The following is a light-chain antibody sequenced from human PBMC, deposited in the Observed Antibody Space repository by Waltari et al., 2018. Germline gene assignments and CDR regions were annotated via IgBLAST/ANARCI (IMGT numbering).Light chain of an antibody. V-gene: IGLV2-14*01. CDR1: SSDVGFYNY. J-gene: IGLJ3*02. Sequence: QSALTQPASVSGSPGQSITISCTGTSSDVGFYNYVSWYQQHPGKAPKLIIYDVSERPSGVSDRFSGSKSGNTAALTISGLQAEYEADYYCNSYTGSSSWVCGGGTKLAVL. CDR2: DVS. CDR3: NSYTGSSSWV.